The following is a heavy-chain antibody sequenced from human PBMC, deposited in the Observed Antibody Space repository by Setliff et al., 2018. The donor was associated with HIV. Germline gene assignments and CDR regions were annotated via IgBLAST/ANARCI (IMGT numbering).Heavy chain of an antibody. D-gene: IGHD2-15*01. CDR2: IIPVFGMT. J-gene: IGHJ4*02. V-gene: IGHV1-69*10. Sequence: SVKVSCKASGYTFSTYYLHWVRRAPGQGPEWLGGIIPVFGMTDYAQNFQGRLTITADTSTSTAYMELLSLRSEDTAIYYCATQTVAVGAPGYFDSWGQGTLVTVSS. CDR1: GYTFSTYY. CDR3: ATQTVAVGAPGYFDS.